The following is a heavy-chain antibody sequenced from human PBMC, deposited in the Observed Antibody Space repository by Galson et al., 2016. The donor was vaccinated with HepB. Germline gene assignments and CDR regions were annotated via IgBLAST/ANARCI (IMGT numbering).Heavy chain of an antibody. V-gene: IGHV1-18*01. Sequence: SVKVSCKASGYTFTSYGINWVRQAPGQGLEWMGRINTYTGNTNYPQKFQGRVTMTTDTSTSTAYMDLRSLRPDDTAVYYCARDRAYGGLMFDSWGQGTLVTVSS. J-gene: IGHJ4*02. CDR3: ARDRAYGGLMFDS. CDR1: GYTFTSYG. D-gene: IGHD3-10*01. CDR2: INTYTGNT.